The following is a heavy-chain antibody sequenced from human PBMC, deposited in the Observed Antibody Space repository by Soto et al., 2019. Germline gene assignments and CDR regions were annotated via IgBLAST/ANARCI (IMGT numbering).Heavy chain of an antibody. D-gene: IGHD1-1*01. J-gene: IGHJ6*02. CDR1: GGSMTSGDQY. Sequence: SETLSLTCTVTGGSMTSGDQYWTWIRHRPGEGLEWFGYINHRGSLYYNPSLKSRVSMSVDKSKNQLSLNLSSVTAADTAVYYCARELPQRQGRNMDVWGQGTTVTVSS. CDR3: ARELPQRQGRNMDV. CDR2: INHRGSL. V-gene: IGHV4-31*03.